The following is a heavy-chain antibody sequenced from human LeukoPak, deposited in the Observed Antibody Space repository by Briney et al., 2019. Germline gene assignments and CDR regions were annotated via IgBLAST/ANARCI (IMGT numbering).Heavy chain of an antibody. CDR3: PRGYCSSSSCYAIIDY. CDR1: GFTFSSYS. CDR2: ISSSSSYI. V-gene: IGHV3-21*04. D-gene: IGHD2-2*01. Sequence: GGSLRLSCAASGFTFSSYSMNWVRQAPGKGLEWVSSISSSSSYIYYADSVKGRFTISRDNAKNSLYLQMNSLRADDTPAYYCPRGYCSSSSCYAIIDYWGQGTLVTVSS. J-gene: IGHJ4*02.